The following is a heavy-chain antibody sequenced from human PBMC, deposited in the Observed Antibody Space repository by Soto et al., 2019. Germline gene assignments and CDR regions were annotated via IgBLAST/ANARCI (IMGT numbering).Heavy chain of an antibody. CDR2: IIPILGIA. D-gene: IGHD6-19*01. Sequence: ASVKVSCKASGGTFSSYTISWVRQAPGQGLEWMGRIIPILGIANYAQKFQGRVTITADKSTSTAYMELSSLRSEDTAVYYCARDLSAMAGPFSPRQDDYWGQGTLVTVSS. J-gene: IGHJ4*02. CDR3: ARDLSAMAGPFSPRQDDY. CDR1: GGTFSSYT. V-gene: IGHV1-69*04.